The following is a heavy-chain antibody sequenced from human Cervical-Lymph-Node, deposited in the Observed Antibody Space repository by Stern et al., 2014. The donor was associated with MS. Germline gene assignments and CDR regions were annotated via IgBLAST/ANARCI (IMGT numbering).Heavy chain of an antibody. V-gene: IGHV4-39*02. Sequence: QVQLQESGPGLVKPSETLSLTCTVSGGSIISSDHYWGWVRQPPGKGLEWLGRIYFTGITFYTPALPSRVSLSLDTSKNPFSLKVTSVTAADTAVYYCAREGSVVTTYAMDVWGQGTTVAVSS. CDR1: GGSIISSDHY. J-gene: IGHJ6*02. CDR3: AREGSVVTTYAMDV. CDR2: IYFTGIT. D-gene: IGHD4-23*01.